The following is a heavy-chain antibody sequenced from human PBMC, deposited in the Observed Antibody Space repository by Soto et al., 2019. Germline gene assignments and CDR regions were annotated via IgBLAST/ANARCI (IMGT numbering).Heavy chain of an antibody. J-gene: IGHJ6*02. V-gene: IGHV4-34*01. Sequence: SETLSLTCAVYGGSFSGYYWSWIRQPPGKGLEWIGEINHSGSNNYNPSLKSRVTISVDTSTNKFSLKLSFVTAADTAVYYCARVGFTMVRGVSILYYGMDVWGQGTTVTVSS. CDR1: GGSFSGYY. CDR3: ARVGFTMVRGVSILYYGMDV. CDR2: INHSGSN. D-gene: IGHD3-10*01.